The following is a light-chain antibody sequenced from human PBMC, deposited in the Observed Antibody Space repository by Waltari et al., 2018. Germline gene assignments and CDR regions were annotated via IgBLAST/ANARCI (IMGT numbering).Light chain of an antibody. CDR3: QSYDNRLYGTRV. J-gene: IGLJ3*02. V-gene: IGLV1-40*01. Sequence: QSVLTQPPSVSGAPGHRVTISCTGSSSTIGAGYDVHWYQRLPGAAPKLLIYNSFNRPSGVPDRFSGSKSGMSASLAITGLQAEDEADYYCQSYDNRLYGTRVFGGGTKLTVL. CDR1: SSTIGAGYD. CDR2: NSF.